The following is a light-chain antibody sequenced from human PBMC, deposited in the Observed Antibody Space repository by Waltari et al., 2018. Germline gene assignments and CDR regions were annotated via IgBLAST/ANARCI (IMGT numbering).Light chain of an antibody. J-gene: IGKJ3*01. CDR1: QSVSTF. CDR2: GAS. Sequence: EIVLTQSPATLSLSPGERATLSCRASQSVSTFLAWYQQNPGQAPRLLIYGASNRATGIPARFSGSGSGTDSTLTINSLEPEDFVVYYCQKRSNWPPAFGPGTKVDI. CDR3: QKRSNWPPA. V-gene: IGKV3-11*01.